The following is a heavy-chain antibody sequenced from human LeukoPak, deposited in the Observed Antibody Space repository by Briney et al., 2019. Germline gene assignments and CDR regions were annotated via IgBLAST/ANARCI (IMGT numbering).Heavy chain of an antibody. CDR2: IDPSDSYT. V-gene: IGHV5-10-1*01. CDR3: ARRYYDILTGLWYAFDI. D-gene: IGHD3-9*01. Sequence: GESLKISCKGSGYSFTSYWISWVRQVPGKGLEWMGRIDPSDSYTNYSPSFQGHVTISADKSISTAYLQWSSLKASDTAMYYCARRYYDILTGLWYAFDIWGQGTMVTVSS. J-gene: IGHJ3*02. CDR1: GYSFTSYW.